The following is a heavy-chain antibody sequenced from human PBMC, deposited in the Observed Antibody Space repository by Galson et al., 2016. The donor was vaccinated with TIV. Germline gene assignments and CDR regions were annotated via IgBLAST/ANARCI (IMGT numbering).Heavy chain of an antibody. V-gene: IGHV3-30-3*01. CDR1: GFTFSSYP. J-gene: IGHJ4*02. CDR3: TRDGRGNWKYVDYFDY. D-gene: IGHD1-7*01. CDR2: ISHDGNNK. Sequence: SLRLSCAASGFTFSSYPFHWVCQTPGKGLEWVAIISHDGNNKDVADSVQGRFTISRDSSKNTVYLQMNNLRPEDTALYFCTRDGRGNWKYVDYFDYWGQGTLVTVSS.